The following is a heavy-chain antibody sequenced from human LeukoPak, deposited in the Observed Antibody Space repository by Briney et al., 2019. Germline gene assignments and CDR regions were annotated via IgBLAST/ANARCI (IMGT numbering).Heavy chain of an antibody. V-gene: IGHV3-74*01. CDR3: ARGKLPFYGMDV. CDR1: GFTFSSYW. D-gene: IGHD3-3*01. CDR2: INSDGSST. J-gene: IGHJ6*02. Sequence: GGSLRLSCAASGFTFSSYWMHWVRQAPGKGLVWVSRINSDGSSTSYADSVKGRFTISRDNAKNTLCLQMNSLRAEDTAVYYCARGKLPFYGMDVWGQGTTVTVSS.